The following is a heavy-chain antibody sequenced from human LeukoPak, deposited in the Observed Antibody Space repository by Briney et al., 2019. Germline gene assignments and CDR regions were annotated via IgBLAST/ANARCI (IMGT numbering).Heavy chain of an antibody. CDR3: ARSVLSYCSGGSCYFNWFDP. D-gene: IGHD2-15*01. CDR2: IYYSGST. CDR1: GGSISSSSYY. V-gene: IGHV4-39*01. J-gene: IGHJ5*02. Sequence: SETLSLTCTVSGGSISSSSYYWGWIRQPPGKGLEWIVSIYYSGSTYYNPSLKSRVTISVDTSKNQFSLKLSSVTAADTAVYYCARSVLSYCSGGSCYFNWFDPWGQGTLVTVSS.